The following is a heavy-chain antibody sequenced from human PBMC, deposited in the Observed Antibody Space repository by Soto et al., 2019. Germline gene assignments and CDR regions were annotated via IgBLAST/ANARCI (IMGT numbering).Heavy chain of an antibody. V-gene: IGHV4-34*01. CDR2: INHSGST. CDR1: GGSFSGYY. Sequence: RSLTCAVYGGSFSGYYWSWIRQPPGKGLEWIGEINHSGSTNYNPSLKSRVTISVDTSKNQFSLKLSSVTAADTAVYYCARGVAAAIDYWGQGTLVTVSS. D-gene: IGHD6-13*01. CDR3: ARGVAAAIDY. J-gene: IGHJ4*02.